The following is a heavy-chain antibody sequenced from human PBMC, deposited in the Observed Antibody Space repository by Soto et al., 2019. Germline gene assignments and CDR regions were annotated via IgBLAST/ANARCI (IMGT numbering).Heavy chain of an antibody. Sequence: QVPLVESGGCGVXPGRSLRLSCAASGFTFSNYGMHWVRQPPGKGVEWVAVIGSDGSNKYYADSVKGRFTISRDNSKNTLYRQMNSLKAEDTAVYYCARRRSGSYGMDVWGQGTTVTVSS. CDR3: ARRRSGSYGMDV. J-gene: IGHJ6*02. CDR2: IGSDGSNK. V-gene: IGHV3-33*01. CDR1: GFTFSNYG. D-gene: IGHD3-10*01.